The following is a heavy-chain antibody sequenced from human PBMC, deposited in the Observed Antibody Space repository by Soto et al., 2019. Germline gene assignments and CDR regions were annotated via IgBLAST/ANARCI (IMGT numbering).Heavy chain of an antibody. J-gene: IGHJ4*02. CDR3: ARLEGLATISYYFDY. Sequence: QLQLQESGPGLVKPSETLSLTCSVSGDSINSDNYYWGWIRQPPGKGLEWIGSIYYRGNTYYNPSLKTRVTISIDESKGQFSLKLNSVTAADSAVYFCARLEGLATISYYFDYWGQGTLVAVSS. V-gene: IGHV4-39*01. CDR1: GDSINSDNYY. D-gene: IGHD3-9*01. CDR2: IYYRGNT.